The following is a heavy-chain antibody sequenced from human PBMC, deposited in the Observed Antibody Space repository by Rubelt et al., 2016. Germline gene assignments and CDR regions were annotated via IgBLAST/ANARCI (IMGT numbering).Heavy chain of an antibody. CDR3: ARGQYYGMDV. J-gene: IGHJ6*02. Sequence: EVQLLESGGGLVQPGGSLRITCAASGFTFSGYWMHWVRQAPGKGLVWVSRINYDGSGTTHADSVKGRLTISRDNAKNTLYLKMNSLGAEDTAVYYCARGQYYGMDVWGQGTTVTVSS. CDR2: INYDGSGT. V-gene: IGHV3-74*02. CDR1: GFTFSGYW.